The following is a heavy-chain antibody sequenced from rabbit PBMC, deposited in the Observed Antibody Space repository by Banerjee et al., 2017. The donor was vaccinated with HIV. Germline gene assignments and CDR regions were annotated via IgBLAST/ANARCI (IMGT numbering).Heavy chain of an antibody. CDR2: IYAGSSGST. D-gene: IGHD1-1*01. CDR3: ARAGGFEKYFNL. J-gene: IGHJ4*01. V-gene: IGHV1S40*01. Sequence: QSLEESGGDLVKPGASLTLTCTASGFSFSSGYDMCWVRQAPGKGLEWIACIYAGSSGSTYYASWAKGRFTISKTSSTTVTLQMTSLTAADTATYFCARAGGFEKYFNLWGQGTLVTVS. CDR1: GFSFSSGYD.